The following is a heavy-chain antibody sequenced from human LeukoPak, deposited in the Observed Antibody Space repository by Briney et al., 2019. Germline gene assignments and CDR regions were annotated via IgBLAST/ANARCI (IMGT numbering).Heavy chain of an antibody. J-gene: IGHJ4*02. CDR3: ARFMGASGFDY. D-gene: IGHD1-26*01. CDR2: IYSSGTT. Sequence: GGSLRLSCVVSGFTVSRDYMSWVRLAPGKGLEWVAVIYSSGTTYYADSVKGRFSISRDNSKNTASLQMNSLRVDDTAVYFCARFMGASGFDYWGQGTLVTVSS. CDR1: GFTVSRDY. V-gene: IGHV3-66*01.